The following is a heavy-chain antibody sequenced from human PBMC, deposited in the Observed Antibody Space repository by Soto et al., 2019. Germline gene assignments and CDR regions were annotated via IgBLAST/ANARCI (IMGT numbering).Heavy chain of an antibody. J-gene: IGHJ6*02. V-gene: IGHV1-24*01. Sequence: ASVKVSCKVSGYTLTELSMHWVRQAPGKGLEWMGGFDPEDGETIYAQKFQGRVTMTEDTSTDTAYMELSSLRSEDTAVYYCATASEMKTTATPYYYGMDVWGQGPTVTVSS. CDR3: ATASEMKTTATPYYYGMDV. CDR2: FDPEDGET. D-gene: IGHD1-1*01. CDR1: GYTLTELS.